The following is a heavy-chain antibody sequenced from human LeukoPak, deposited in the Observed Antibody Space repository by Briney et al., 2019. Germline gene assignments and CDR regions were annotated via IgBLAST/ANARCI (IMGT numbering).Heavy chain of an antibody. CDR2: IYSGGRT. D-gene: IGHD3-10*01. J-gene: IGHJ4*02. V-gene: IGHV3-66*01. CDR1: GFTVSSDY. Sequence: GGSLRLSCAASGFTVSSDYMSWVRQAPGKGLEWVSVIYSGGRTHYTDSVKGRFIISRDNSKNTLYLQMNSLRAEDTAVYYCARERGRGVISPYFDYWGRGALVTVSS. CDR3: ARERGRGVISPYFDY.